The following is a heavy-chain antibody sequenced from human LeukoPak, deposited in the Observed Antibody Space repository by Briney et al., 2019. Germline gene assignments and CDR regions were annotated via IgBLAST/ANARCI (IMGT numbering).Heavy chain of an antibody. V-gene: IGHV3-15*01. CDR2: IKSKTDGGTT. Sequence: GGSLRLSCAASGFTFSNAWMSWVRQAPGKGLEWVGRIKSKTDGGTTDYAGPVKGRFTISRDDSKNTLYLQMNSLKAEDTAMYYCTTIAAAGQVDYWGQGTLVTVSS. CDR1: GFTFSNAW. J-gene: IGHJ4*02. CDR3: TTIAAAGQVDY. D-gene: IGHD6-13*01.